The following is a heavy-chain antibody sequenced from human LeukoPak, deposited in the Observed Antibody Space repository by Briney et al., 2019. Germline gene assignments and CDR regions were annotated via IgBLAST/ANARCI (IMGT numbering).Heavy chain of an antibody. CDR3: AKSRSGGGSCYNY. D-gene: IGHD2-15*01. CDR1: GFIFSNYA. J-gene: IGHJ4*02. V-gene: IGHV3-23*01. Sequence: GGSLRLSCAASGFIFSNYAMSWVRQAPGKGLEWVSTISGSDDSTYYADSVRGRFTISRDNSKNTLYLQMNSLRAEDTAVYYCAKSRSGGGSCYNYWGQGTLVTVSS. CDR2: ISGSDDST.